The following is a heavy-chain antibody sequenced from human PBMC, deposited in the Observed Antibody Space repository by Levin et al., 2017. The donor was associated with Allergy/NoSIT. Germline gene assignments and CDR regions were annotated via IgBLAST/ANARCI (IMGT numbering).Heavy chain of an antibody. J-gene: IGHJ4*02. V-gene: IGHV1-2*02. CDR2: ISPSSGAT. D-gene: IGHD3/OR15-3a*01. CDR3: ARDAAIGNSDFCSIDF. Sequence: GASVKVSCKASGYTLMDYYMQWVRQAPGQGLEWMGWISPSSGATNYAQKFQGRVTVTRDTSISTVYMELSSLRVDDTAVYYCARDAAIGNSDFCSIDFWGQGTLVTVSS. CDR1: GYTLMDYY.